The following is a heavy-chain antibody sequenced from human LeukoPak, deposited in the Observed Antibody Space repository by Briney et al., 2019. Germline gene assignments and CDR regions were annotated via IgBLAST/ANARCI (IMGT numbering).Heavy chain of an antibody. V-gene: IGHV5-51*01. J-gene: IGHJ5*02. CDR2: IYPGDSDT. D-gene: IGHD3-22*01. CDR3: AKSPSGFTYGRNWLDP. Sequence: GESLKISCKGSGYSFSSYWIAWVRQMPGKGLEWMGIIYPGDSDTRYSPSFEGQVTISADKSISTAYLQWRSLKASDTAMYYCAKSPSGFTYGRNWLDPWGRGTLVTVSS. CDR1: GYSFSSYW.